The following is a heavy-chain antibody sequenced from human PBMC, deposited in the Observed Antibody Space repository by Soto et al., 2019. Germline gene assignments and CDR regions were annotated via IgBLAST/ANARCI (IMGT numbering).Heavy chain of an antibody. V-gene: IGHV3-48*03. D-gene: IGHD3-22*01. CDR1: GFTFSSYE. Sequence: LRLSCAASGFTFSSYEMNWVRQAPGKGLEWVSYISSSGSTIYYADSVKGRFTISRDNAKNTLYLQMNSLRAEDTAVYYCAKDYYYDSSGYYWPNYYYYGMDVWGQGTTVTVSS. CDR3: AKDYYYDSSGYYWPNYYYYGMDV. CDR2: ISSSGSTI. J-gene: IGHJ6*02.